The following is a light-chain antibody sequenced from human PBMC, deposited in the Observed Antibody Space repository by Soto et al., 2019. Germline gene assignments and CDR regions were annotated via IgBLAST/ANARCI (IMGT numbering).Light chain of an antibody. Sequence: DIQLTQSPSFLSASVGDRVTITCRASQGISSYLAWYQQKPGKAPKLLIYAASTLQSGVPSRFSGSGSGTEFTLTISSLQPEYFATYYCQQLNSYPGFTFGPGTKVDIK. V-gene: IGKV1-9*01. J-gene: IGKJ3*01. CDR1: QGISSY. CDR3: QQLNSYPGFT. CDR2: AAS.